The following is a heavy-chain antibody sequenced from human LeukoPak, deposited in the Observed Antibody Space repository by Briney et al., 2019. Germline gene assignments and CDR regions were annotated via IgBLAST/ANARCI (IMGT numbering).Heavy chain of an antibody. V-gene: IGHV4-59*08. Sequence: SETLSLTCTVSGGSIDYYYWSWIWQPPGKGLEWIGYIYYSGTTNYNPSLKSRVTISVDTSKNEFSLNLSSVTAADTALYYCARKGGTFDSWGQGILVTVSS. CDR3: ARKGGTFDS. CDR1: GGSIDYYY. CDR2: IYYSGTT. D-gene: IGHD2-15*01. J-gene: IGHJ4*02.